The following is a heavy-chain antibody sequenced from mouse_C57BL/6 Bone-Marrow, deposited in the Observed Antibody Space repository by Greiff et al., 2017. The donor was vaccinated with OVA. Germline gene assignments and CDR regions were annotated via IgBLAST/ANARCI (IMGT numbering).Heavy chain of an antibody. J-gene: IGHJ3*01. Sequence: EVQLQQSGAELVRPGASVKLSCTASGFNIKDDYMHWVKQRPEQGLEWIGWIDPANGDTEYASKFQGKATITADTSSNTAYLQLSSLTSEDTAVYYCTTVNDYDWFAYWGQGTLVTVSA. D-gene: IGHD2-4*01. CDR2: IDPANGDT. CDR1: GFNIKDDY. V-gene: IGHV14-4*01. CDR3: TTVNDYDWFAY.